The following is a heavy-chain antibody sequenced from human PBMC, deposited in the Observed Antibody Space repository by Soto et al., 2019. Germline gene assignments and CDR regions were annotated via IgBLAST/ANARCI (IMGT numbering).Heavy chain of an antibody. CDR1: GYIFIHCF. J-gene: IGHJ4*02. V-gene: IGHV1-46*01. CDR3: ARSLGETTSLFDY. CDR2: INPSSGTT. Sequence: QVQLVQSGAEMKQPGASVKLSCQASGYIFIHCFMHWVRQAPGQGLEWMGGINPSSGTTTYAQKLQGRVTVTSDTSTSTVYMELSSLGSGDTARYYCARSLGETTSLFDYWGQGSLVTVSA. D-gene: IGHD1-26*01.